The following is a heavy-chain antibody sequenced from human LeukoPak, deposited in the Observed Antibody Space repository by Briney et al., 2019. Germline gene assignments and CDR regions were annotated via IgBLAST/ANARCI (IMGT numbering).Heavy chain of an antibody. CDR2: IIPIFGTA. V-gene: IGHV1-69*13. Sequence: SVKVSCKASGGTFSSYAISWVRQAPGQGLQWMGGIIPIFGTANYAQKLQGRVTITADESTSTAYMELSSLRSEDTAVYYCARGAVPAAIYNWFDPWGQGTLVTVSS. J-gene: IGHJ5*02. CDR3: ARGAVPAAIYNWFDP. CDR1: GGTFSSYA. D-gene: IGHD2-2*01.